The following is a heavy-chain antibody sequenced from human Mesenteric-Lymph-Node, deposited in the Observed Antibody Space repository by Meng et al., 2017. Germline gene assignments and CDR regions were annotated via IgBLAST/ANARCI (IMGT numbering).Heavy chain of an antibody. CDR1: GFTFSSYA. V-gene: IGHV1-18*01. D-gene: IGHD2-15*01. J-gene: IGHJ3*02. Sequence: ASVKVSCKASGFTFSSYAISWVRQAPGQGLEWMGWISAYTDSAKYAQNLQGRVTMTTDTSTNTIYMEVRGLRSEDTAVYYCARDFMCRGGSCLDVFDIWGQGTMVTVSS. CDR2: ISAYTDSA. CDR3: ARDFMCRGGSCLDVFDI.